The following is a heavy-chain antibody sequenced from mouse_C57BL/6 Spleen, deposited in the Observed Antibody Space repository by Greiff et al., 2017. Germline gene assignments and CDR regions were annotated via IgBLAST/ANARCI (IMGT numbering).Heavy chain of an antibody. V-gene: IGHV3-6*01. Sequence: DVKLQESGPGLVKPSQSLSLTCSVTGYSITSGYYWNWIRQFPGNKLEWMGYISYDGSNNYNPSLKNRISITRDTSKNQFFLKLNSVTTEDTATYYCAREDGYSYYFDYWGQGTTLTVSS. CDR2: ISYDGSN. CDR3: AREDGYSYYFDY. D-gene: IGHD2-3*01. J-gene: IGHJ2*01. CDR1: GYSITSGYY.